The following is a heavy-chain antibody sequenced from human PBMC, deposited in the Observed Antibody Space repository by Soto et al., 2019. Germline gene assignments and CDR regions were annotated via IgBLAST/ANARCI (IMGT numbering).Heavy chain of an antibody. CDR3: ARDERYYGANWFDP. CDR1: GGTFSSYT. CDR2: IIPILGIA. J-gene: IGHJ5*02. Sequence: ASVKVSCKASGGTFSSYTISWVRQAPGQGLEWMGRIIPILGIANYAQKFQGRVTITADKSTSTAYMELSSLRSEDTAVYYCARDERYYGANWFDPWGQGTLVTVSS. D-gene: IGHD3-10*01. V-gene: IGHV1-69*04.